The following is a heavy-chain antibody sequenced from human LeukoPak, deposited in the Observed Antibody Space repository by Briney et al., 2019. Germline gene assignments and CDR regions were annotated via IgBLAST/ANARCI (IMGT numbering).Heavy chain of an antibody. CDR3: ARTGGVYYYGSGSSDY. J-gene: IGHJ4*02. D-gene: IGHD3-10*01. CDR2: IYCSGST. Sequence: PSETLSLTCTVSGGSISSSSYYWGWIRQPPGKGLEWIGYIYCSGSTNYNPSLKSRVTISVDTSKNQFSLKLSSVTAADTAVYYCARTGGVYYYGSGSSDYWGQGTLVTVSS. V-gene: IGHV4-61*05. CDR1: GGSISSSSYY.